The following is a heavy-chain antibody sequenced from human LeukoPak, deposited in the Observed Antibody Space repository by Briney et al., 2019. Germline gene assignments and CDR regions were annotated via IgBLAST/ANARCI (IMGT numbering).Heavy chain of an antibody. CDR1: GGSFSGYY. CDR3: ARGATTPSVTYSSSWYRRPLDY. J-gene: IGHJ4*02. V-gene: IGHV4-34*01. Sequence: PSETLSLTCAVYGGSFSGYYWSWIRQPPGKGLEWIGEINHSGSTNYNPSLKSRVTISVDTSKNQFSLKLSSVTAADTAVYYCARGATTPSVTYSSSWYRRPLDYWGQGTLVTVSS. CDR2: INHSGST. D-gene: IGHD6-13*01.